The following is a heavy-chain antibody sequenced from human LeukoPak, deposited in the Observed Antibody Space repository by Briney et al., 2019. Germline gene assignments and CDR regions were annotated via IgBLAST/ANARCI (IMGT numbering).Heavy chain of an antibody. Sequence: PGGSLRLSCAASGFTFSSYGMSWVRQAPGKGLEWVSAISGSGGSTYYADPVKGRFTISRDNSKNTLYLQMNSLRAEDTAVYYCAKDRLRGSGSYYNSPFDYWGQGTLVTVSS. V-gene: IGHV3-23*01. CDR3: AKDRLRGSGSYYNSPFDY. CDR1: GFTFSSYG. D-gene: IGHD3-10*01. J-gene: IGHJ4*02. CDR2: ISGSGGST.